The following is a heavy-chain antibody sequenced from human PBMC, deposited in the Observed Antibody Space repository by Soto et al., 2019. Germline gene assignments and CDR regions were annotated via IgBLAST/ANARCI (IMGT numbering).Heavy chain of an antibody. J-gene: IGHJ4*02. CDR3: ARERGSSLFDY. CDR1: GFTFSTYW. Sequence: GGSLRLSCTASGFTFSTYWMYWVRQAPGKGLVWVSRTNSDGSDTSYADSMKGRFTISRDNAKNTLYLQMNSLRAEDTAVYYCARERGSSLFDYWGQGTLVTVS. CDR2: TNSDGSDT. V-gene: IGHV3-74*01. D-gene: IGHD6-6*01.